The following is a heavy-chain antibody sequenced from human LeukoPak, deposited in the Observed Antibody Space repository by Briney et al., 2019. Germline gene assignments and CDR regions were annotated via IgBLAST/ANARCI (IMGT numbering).Heavy chain of an antibody. CDR1: GGSFSDYY. V-gene: IGHV4-34*01. Sequence: SETLSLTCGVYGGSFSDYYWSWIRQPPGKGLEWIGEINHSGSTNYNPSLKSRVTISVDTSKNQFSLKLSSVTAADTAVYYCARHGTPLRYGSGNYYKGAPFDYWGQGTLVTVSS. CDR2: INHSGST. CDR3: ARHGTPLRYGSGNYYKGAPFDY. D-gene: IGHD3-10*01. J-gene: IGHJ4*02.